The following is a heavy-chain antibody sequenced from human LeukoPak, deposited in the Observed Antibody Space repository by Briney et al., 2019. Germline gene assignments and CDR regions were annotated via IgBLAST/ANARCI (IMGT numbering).Heavy chain of an antibody. J-gene: IGHJ4*02. CDR1: GGSISSGGYS. D-gene: IGHD1-26*01. V-gene: IGHV4-30-2*03. CDR2: IYYSGST. Sequence: SETLSLTCAVSGGSISSGGYSWSWIRQPPGKGLEWIGYIYYSGSTYYNPSLKSRVTISVDTSKNQFSLKLSSVTAADTAVYYCASMGYSGSYGYWGQGTLVTVSS. CDR3: ASMGYSGSYGY.